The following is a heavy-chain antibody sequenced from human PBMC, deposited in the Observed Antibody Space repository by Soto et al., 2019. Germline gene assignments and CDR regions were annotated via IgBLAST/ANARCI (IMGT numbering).Heavy chain of an antibody. D-gene: IGHD2-21*02. V-gene: IGHV4-31*03. CDR1: GGSISSGGYY. J-gene: IGHJ5*01. Sequence: PSETLSLTCTVSGGSISSGGYYWSWIRQHPGKGLEWIGYIYYSGSTYYNPSLKSRVTISVDTSKNQFSLKLSSVTAADTAVYYCARDRYCGGDCYYNLFDSWGQGTLVTVSS. CDR3: ARDRYCGGDCYYNLFDS. CDR2: IYYSGST.